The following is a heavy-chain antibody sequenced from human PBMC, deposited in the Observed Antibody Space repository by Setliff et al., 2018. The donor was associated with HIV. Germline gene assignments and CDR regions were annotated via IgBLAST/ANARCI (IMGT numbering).Heavy chain of an antibody. D-gene: IGHD5-12*01. CDR3: ARTSGDAYNYEGAFDV. Sequence: SVKVSCKASGDTSNSYAIRWVRQAPGQGPEWMGGIIPIFGSPQYAPQFRGRATITADESSRTAYMDLSSLKSEDTAIYYCARTSGDAYNYEGAFDVWGQGTLVTVSS. J-gene: IGHJ3*01. CDR1: GDTSNSYA. V-gene: IGHV1-69*13. CDR2: IIPIFGSP.